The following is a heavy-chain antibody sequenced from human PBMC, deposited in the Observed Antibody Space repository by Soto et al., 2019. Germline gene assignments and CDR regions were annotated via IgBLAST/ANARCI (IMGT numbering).Heavy chain of an antibody. CDR2: IDHSDSYT. CDR3: ARGICEKYYRMDV. V-gene: IGHV5-10-1*01. J-gene: IGHJ6*02. CDR1: GSNVTSYW. Sequence: GEYLKISCKGSGSNVTSYWISCVRQMPWKGLEWKGMIDHSDSYTKYSPSYQGHVTISADKSISTAYLQWSSLKASDTAMYYCARGICEKYYRMDVWGQGTTVTVSS. D-gene: IGHD2-21*01.